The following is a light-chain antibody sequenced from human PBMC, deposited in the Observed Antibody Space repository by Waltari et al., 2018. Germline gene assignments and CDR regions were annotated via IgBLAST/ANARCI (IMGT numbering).Light chain of an antibody. CDR1: QKITTS. CDR2: DAS. V-gene: IGKV1-39*01. CDR3: QQSYRTPPT. Sequence: DIPMTQSPSSLSASVGDRVTITCRASQKITTSLNWYQQKLGKAPTLMIYDASSVQSGVPARFRGSGSETDFNLTISSLQPEDFAIYYCQQSYRTPPTFGGGTRVEI. J-gene: IGKJ4*01.